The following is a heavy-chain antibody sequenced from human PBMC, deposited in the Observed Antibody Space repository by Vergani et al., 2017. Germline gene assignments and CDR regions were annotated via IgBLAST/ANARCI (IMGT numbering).Heavy chain of an antibody. D-gene: IGHD5-12*01. CDR2: ISGSGGST. Sequence: EVQLLESGGDLVQPGGSLRLSCAASGFTFNHYAMNWVRQAPGKGLEWVSGISGSGGSTYYAGSVKGRFTISRDSSKNTLYLQMNSLSAGSTAVYYCAKANPRNRGYDYLYYYHAMDIWAQGTTVTVSS. J-gene: IGHJ6*02. CDR1: GFTFNHYA. V-gene: IGHV3-23*01. CDR3: AKANPRNRGYDYLYYYHAMDI.